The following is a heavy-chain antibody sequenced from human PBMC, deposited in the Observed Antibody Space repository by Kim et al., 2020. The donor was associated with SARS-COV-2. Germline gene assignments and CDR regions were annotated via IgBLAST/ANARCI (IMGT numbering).Heavy chain of an antibody. V-gene: IGHV1-24*01. J-gene: IGHJ6*02. D-gene: IGHD2-21*02. CDR3: ATVQRFVARGENVVVTAIRLYYYYGMDV. CDR1: GYTLTELS. CDR2: FDPEDGET. Sequence: ASVKVSCKVSGYTLTELSMHWVRQAPGKGLEWMGGFDPEDGETIYAQKFQGRVTMTEDTSTDTAYMELSSLRSEDTAVYYCATVQRFVARGENVVVTAIRLYYYYGMDVWGQGTTVTVSS.